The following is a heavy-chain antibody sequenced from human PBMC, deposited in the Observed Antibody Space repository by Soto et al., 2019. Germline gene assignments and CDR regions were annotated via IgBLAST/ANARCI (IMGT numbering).Heavy chain of an antibody. J-gene: IGHJ4*02. V-gene: IGHV3-21*01. Sequence: GGSLRLSCASSGFTFSTYTMNWVRQAPGKGLEWVSSINGRGNYIYYAESVKGRSTISRDNAKNSLYLQMDRLRAEDTALYYCVREDGKVGTNSAFDYWGLGALVTVSS. D-gene: IGHD1-26*01. CDR3: VREDGKVGTNSAFDY. CDR2: INGRGNYI. CDR1: GFTFSTYT.